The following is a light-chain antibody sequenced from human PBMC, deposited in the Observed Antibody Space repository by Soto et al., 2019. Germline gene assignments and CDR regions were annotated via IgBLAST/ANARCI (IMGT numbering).Light chain of an antibody. CDR2: EVS. Sequence: QSVLTQPPSVSGSPGQSVTISCTGTSSDVGGYKYVSWYQQHPGKAPKLMIYEVSKRPSGVPDRFSGSKSDNTASLTVSGLQAEDEADYYCSSYAGSNNFVFGTGTKLTVL. V-gene: IGLV2-8*01. CDR3: SSYAGSNNFV. J-gene: IGLJ1*01. CDR1: SSDVGGYKY.